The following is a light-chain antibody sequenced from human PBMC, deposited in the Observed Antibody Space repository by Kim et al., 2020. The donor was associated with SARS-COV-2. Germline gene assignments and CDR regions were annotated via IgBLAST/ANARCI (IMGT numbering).Light chain of an antibody. CDR3: QQYSSSTGYT. J-gene: IGKJ2*01. V-gene: IGKV3-20*01. Sequence: EIVLTQSPGTLSLSPGERATLSCRASQSVSSSYLAWYQQKPGQAPRLLIYGASSRATGIPDRFSGSGSGTDFTLTISRLEPEDFAVYYCQQYSSSTGYTFGQGTKLEI. CDR2: GAS. CDR1: QSVSSSY.